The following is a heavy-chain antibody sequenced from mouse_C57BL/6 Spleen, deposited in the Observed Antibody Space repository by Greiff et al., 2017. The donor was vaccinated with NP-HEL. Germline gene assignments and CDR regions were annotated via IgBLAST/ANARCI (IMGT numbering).Heavy chain of an antibody. CDR1: GFTFSDYY. CDR2: INYDGSST. J-gene: IGHJ2*01. Sequence: EVKVVESEGGLVQPGSSMKLSCTASGFTFSDYYMAWVRQVPEKGLEWVANINYDGSSTYYLDSLKSRFIISRDNAKNILYLQMSSLKSEDTATYYCARDHWDGGFDYWGQGTTLTVSS. V-gene: IGHV5-16*01. D-gene: IGHD4-1*01. CDR3: ARDHWDGGFDY.